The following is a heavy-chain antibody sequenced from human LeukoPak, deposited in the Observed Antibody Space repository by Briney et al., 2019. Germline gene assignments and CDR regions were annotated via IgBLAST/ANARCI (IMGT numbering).Heavy chain of an antibody. CDR3: ARDYGGWRFDY. CDR1: GASISSYY. CDR2: IYTSGST. Sequence: SETLSLTCTVSGASISSYYWSWIRQPAGKGLEWIGRIYTSGSTNYNPSLKSRVTLSVDTSKNQFSLKLRSVTAADTTVYYCARDYGGWRFDYWGQGTLVTVSS. J-gene: IGHJ4*02. D-gene: IGHD2-8*01. V-gene: IGHV4-4*07.